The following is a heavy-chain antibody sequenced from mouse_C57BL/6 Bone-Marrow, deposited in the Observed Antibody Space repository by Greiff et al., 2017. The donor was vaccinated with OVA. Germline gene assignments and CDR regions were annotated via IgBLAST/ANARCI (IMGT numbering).Heavy chain of an antibody. CDR3: AKIYYYGSIYAMDY. CDR1: GFTFSDYG. D-gene: IGHD1-1*01. CDR2: ISSGSSTI. J-gene: IGHJ4*01. V-gene: IGHV5-17*01. Sequence: EVQVVESGGGLVKPGGSLKLSCAASGFTFSDYGMHWVRQAPEKGLEWVAYISSGSSTIYYADTVKDRFTISRENAKNTLFLQMTSLRSEDTAMYYCAKIYYYGSIYAMDYWGQGTSVTVSS.